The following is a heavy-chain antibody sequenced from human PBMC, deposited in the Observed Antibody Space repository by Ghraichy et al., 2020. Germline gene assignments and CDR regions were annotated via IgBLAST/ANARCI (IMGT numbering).Heavy chain of an antibody. J-gene: IGHJ4*02. CDR2: ITGSGGNT. D-gene: IGHD3-16*01. V-gene: IGHV3-23*01. CDR1: GFTFSSYV. CDR3: ARRTLGAY. Sequence: GGSLRLSCAASGFTFSSYVMSWVRRAPGKGLEWVSTITGSGGNTYYADSVKGRFIISRDNSKNTLYLLMNSLRPEDTAVYYCARRTLGAYWGQGTLVTVSS.